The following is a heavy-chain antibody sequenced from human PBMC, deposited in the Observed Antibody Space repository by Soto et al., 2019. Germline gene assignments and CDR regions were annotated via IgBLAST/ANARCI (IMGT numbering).Heavy chain of an antibody. CDR1: GFTVSSNY. V-gene: IGHV3-66*01. J-gene: IGHJ4*02. Sequence: GGSLRLSCAASGFTVSSNYMSWVRQAPGKGLEWVSVIYSGGSTYYADSVKGRFTISRGNSKNTLYLQMNSLRAEDTAVYYCARSRAYYDILTGYFPYYFDYWGQGTLVTVSS. D-gene: IGHD3-9*01. CDR3: ARSRAYYDILTGYFPYYFDY. CDR2: IYSGGST.